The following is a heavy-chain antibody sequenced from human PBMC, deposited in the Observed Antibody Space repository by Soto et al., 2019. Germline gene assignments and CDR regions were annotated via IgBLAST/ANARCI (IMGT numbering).Heavy chain of an antibody. V-gene: IGHV3-7*01. D-gene: IGHD3-3*01. J-gene: IGHJ4*02. Sequence: GGSLRLSCAASGFTFSSYWMSWVRQAPGKGLEWVANIKQDGSEKYYVDSVKGRFTISRDNAKNSLYLQMNSLRAEDTAVYYCARDAPDLTPYDFLEWLPQALDYWGQGTLVTVSS. CDR3: ARDAPDLTPYDFLEWLPQALDY. CDR2: IKQDGSEK. CDR1: GFTFSSYW.